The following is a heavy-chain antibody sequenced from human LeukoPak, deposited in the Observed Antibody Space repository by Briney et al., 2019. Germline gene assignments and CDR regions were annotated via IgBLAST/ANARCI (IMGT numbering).Heavy chain of an antibody. CDR3: GLWVGDRRYYYYYYGMDV. Sequence: ASVKVSCKASGYTFTSYGISWVRQAPGQGLEWMGWISAYNGNTNYAQKLQGRVTMTTDTSTSTAYMELRSLRSDDTAVYYCGLWVGDRRYYYYYYGMDVWGQGTTVTVSS. V-gene: IGHV1-18*01. D-gene: IGHD3-10*01. J-gene: IGHJ6*02. CDR2: ISAYNGNT. CDR1: GYTFTSYG.